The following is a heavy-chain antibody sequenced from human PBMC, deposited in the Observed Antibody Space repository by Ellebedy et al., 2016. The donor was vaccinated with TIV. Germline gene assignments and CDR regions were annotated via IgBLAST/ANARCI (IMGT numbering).Heavy chain of an antibody. D-gene: IGHD1-14*01. J-gene: IGHJ4*02. Sequence: GESLKISCAASGFTFSSYYMHCVRQGSGNGLEWVSSIGAAGDTYYAGFVKGRVAISRENAKNSLYLQLNNVRVGDTAVYYCARATAGFDYWGQGTLVTVSS. CDR2: IGAAGDT. CDR3: ARATAGFDY. CDR1: GFTFSSYY. V-gene: IGHV3-13*01.